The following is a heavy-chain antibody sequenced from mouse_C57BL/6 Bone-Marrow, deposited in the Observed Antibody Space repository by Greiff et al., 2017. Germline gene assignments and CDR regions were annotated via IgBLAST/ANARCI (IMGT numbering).Heavy chain of an antibody. J-gene: IGHJ3*01. Sequence: VQLQQPGAELVKPGASVKLPCKASGYTFTIYWMPWLKQRPGQGLEWIGEIDPSDSYTNYNQKFKGKATLTVDTSSSTTYMQLSSLTSEDSAVYYCARFEYYGSEYEFAYWGQGTLVTVSA. CDR2: IDPSDSYT. D-gene: IGHD1-1*01. CDR1: GYTFTIYW. V-gene: IGHV1-50*01. CDR3: ARFEYYGSEYEFAY.